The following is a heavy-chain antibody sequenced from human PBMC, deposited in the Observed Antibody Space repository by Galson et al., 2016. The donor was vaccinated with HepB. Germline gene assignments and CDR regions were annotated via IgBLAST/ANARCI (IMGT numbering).Heavy chain of an antibody. V-gene: IGHV3-23*01. CDR1: GFTFSDYA. D-gene: IGHD2-15*01. CDR3: ARDNRGYCRGAPCPTLYYYGMDV. J-gene: IGHJ6*02. Sequence: SLRLSCAASGFTFSDYAMYWVRQAPGKGLDWVSSLSGWGDHTYYADSVKGRFTISRDNSKNTLYLEMNSLTAEDTAVYHCARDNRGYCRGAPCPTLYYYGMDVWGQVTTVTVSS. CDR2: LSGWGDHT.